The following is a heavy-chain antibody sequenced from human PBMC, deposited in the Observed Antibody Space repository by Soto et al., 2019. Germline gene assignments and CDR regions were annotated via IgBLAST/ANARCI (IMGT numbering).Heavy chain of an antibody. V-gene: IGHV1-69*02. D-gene: IGHD3-3*01. CDR2: IIPILGIA. J-gene: IGHJ3*02. CDR1: GGTFSSYT. CDR3: AICITIFGVVIIQRCDAFDI. Sequence: SVKVSCKASGGTFSSYTISWVRQAPGQGLEWMGRIIPILGIANYAQKFQGRVTITADKSTSTAYMELRSLRSDDTAVYHCAICITIFGVVIIQRCDAFDIWGQGTMVTVSS.